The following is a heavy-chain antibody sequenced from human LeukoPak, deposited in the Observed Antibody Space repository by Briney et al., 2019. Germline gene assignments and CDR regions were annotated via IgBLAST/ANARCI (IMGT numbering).Heavy chain of an antibody. CDR2: GYGDDSDT. CDR3: ARRGIRDGYNSADY. CDR1: GYTFTTYW. V-gene: IGHV5-51*01. D-gene: IGHD5-24*01. Sequence: GESLKISCKASGYTFTTYWIGWVRQMPGKGLEWMGIGYGDDSDTRYSPSFQGQVTISADKSTTTAYLQWSSLKASDTAIYYCARRGIRDGYNSADYWGQGTLVTVSS. J-gene: IGHJ4*02.